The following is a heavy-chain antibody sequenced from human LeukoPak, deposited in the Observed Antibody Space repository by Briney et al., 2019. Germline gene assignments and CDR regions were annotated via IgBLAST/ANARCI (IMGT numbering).Heavy chain of an antibody. CDR1: GFTFSRYW. CDR3: ARDASYYDSSGYYDAFDI. CDR2: IKRDGSEK. Sequence: GGSLRLSCTASGFTFSRYWMIWVRQAPGEGLEWVANIKRDGSEKYYVDSVKGRFTISRDNAKNSLFLQMNGLRVEDTAVYYCARDASYYDSSGYYDAFDIWGQGTMVTVSS. D-gene: IGHD3-22*01. J-gene: IGHJ3*02. V-gene: IGHV3-7*01.